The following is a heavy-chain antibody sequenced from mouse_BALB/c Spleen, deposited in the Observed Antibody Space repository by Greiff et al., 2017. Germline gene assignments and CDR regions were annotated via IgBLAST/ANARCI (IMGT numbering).Heavy chain of an antibody. CDR3: ARSYYYGSLTHFDY. Sequence: DVKLQESGPGLVKPSQSLSLTCSVTGYSITSGYYWNWIRQFPGNKLEWMGYISYDGSNNYNPSLKNRISITRDTSKNQFFLKLNSVTTEDTATYYCARSYYYGSLTHFDYWGQGTTLTVSS. CDR1: GYSITSGYY. D-gene: IGHD1-1*01. V-gene: IGHV3-6*02. J-gene: IGHJ2*01. CDR2: ISYDGSN.